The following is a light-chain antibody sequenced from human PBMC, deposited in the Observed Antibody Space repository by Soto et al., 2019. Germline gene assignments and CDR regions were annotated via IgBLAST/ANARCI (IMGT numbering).Light chain of an antibody. CDR1: HSISNY. Sequence: DIQMTQSPSSLSASIGDRVTITCRASHSISNYLNWYQQKPGKAPKLLIYAASTLQSGVPSRFSGSGSGTDFTLTISSLQPEDFATFFCQQSYSTPCTFGQGTKLEIK. CDR3: QQSYSTPCT. CDR2: AAS. J-gene: IGKJ2*01. V-gene: IGKV1-39*01.